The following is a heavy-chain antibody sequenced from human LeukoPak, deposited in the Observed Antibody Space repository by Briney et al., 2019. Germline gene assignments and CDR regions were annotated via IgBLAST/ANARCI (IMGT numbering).Heavy chain of an antibody. CDR1: GYTFTSYA. Sequence: SVKVSCKASGYTFTSYAISWVRQAPGQGLEWMGGIIPIFGTANYAQKFQGRVTITADESTSTAYMELSSLRSEDTAVYYCARVEVDWNDGYNWFDPWGQGTLVTVSS. J-gene: IGHJ5*02. V-gene: IGHV1-69*13. CDR2: IIPIFGTA. CDR3: ARVEVDWNDGYNWFDP. D-gene: IGHD1-1*01.